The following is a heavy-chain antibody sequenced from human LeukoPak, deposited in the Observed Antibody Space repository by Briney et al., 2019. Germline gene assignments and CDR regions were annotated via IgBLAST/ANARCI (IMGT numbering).Heavy chain of an antibody. CDR3: ARDWNGSGTAFDH. CDR2: IKVDGTEK. D-gene: IGHD1-1*01. Sequence: GESLTLSCAASGFSFSAYWMSWVRQAPGKGLEWVANIKVDGTEKYYVDSVKGRFTISRDNAKNSLSLQMSGLRAEDTAVYYCARDWNGSGTAFDHWGEGSLVTAPS. J-gene: IGHJ4*02. V-gene: IGHV3-7*05. CDR1: GFSFSAYW.